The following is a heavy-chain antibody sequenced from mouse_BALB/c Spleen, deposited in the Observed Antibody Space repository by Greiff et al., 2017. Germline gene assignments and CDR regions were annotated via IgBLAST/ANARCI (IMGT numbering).Heavy chain of an antibody. V-gene: IGHV1-7*01. CDR1: GYTFTSYW. D-gene: IGHD1-1*01. CDR2: INPSTGYT. J-gene: IGHJ2*01. Sequence: QVQLQQSGAELAKPGASVKMSCKASGYTFTSYWMHWVKQRPGQGLEWIGYINPSTGYTEYNQKFKDKATLTADKSSSTAYMQLSSLTSEDSAVYYCARGHYGSSSDYWGQGTTLTVSS. CDR3: ARGHYGSSSDY.